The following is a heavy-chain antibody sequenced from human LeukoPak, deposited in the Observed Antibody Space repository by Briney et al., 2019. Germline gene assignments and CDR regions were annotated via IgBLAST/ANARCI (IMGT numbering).Heavy chain of an antibody. CDR1: GFTFSSYS. Sequence: PGGSLRLSCAASGFTFSSYSMNWVRQAPGKGLEWVSSISSSSSYIYYADSVKGRFTISRDNAKNSLYLQMNSLRAEDTAVYYCARDKGYYDSSGYYDDYWRQGTLVTVSS. CDR2: ISSSSSYI. CDR3: ARDKGYYDSSGYYDDY. D-gene: IGHD3-22*01. V-gene: IGHV3-21*01. J-gene: IGHJ4*02.